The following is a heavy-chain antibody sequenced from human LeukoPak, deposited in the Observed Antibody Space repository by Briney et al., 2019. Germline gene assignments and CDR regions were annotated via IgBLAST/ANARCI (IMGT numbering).Heavy chain of an antibody. Sequence: GGSLRLSCAASGFTFSSYAMRWVRQAPGKGLEWLTVISYDGNNKYYADSLRGRFTISRDNSKDTLYLQMNSLRAEDTAVYYCARDREVGPTYWFDPWGQGTLVTVSS. CDR3: ARDREVGPTYWFDP. V-gene: IGHV3-30*04. CDR2: ISYDGNNK. CDR1: GFTFSSYA. D-gene: IGHD1-26*01. J-gene: IGHJ5*02.